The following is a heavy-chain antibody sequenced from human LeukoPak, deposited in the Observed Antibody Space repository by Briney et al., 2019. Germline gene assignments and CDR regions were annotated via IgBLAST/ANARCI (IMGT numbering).Heavy chain of an antibody. D-gene: IGHD6-13*01. CDR2: ICYSGSS. CDR1: GGSLSSSSYS. J-gene: IGHJ5*02. CDR3: ARHSKQQLVRVDP. V-gene: IGHV4-39*01. Sequence: SETLSLTCTVSGGSLSSSSYSWGWIRQPPGKGLEWIGSICYSGSSNYNPSLKSRVTISVDTSRNQFSLKLNSVTAADTALYYCARHSKQQLVRVDPWGQGTLVTVSS.